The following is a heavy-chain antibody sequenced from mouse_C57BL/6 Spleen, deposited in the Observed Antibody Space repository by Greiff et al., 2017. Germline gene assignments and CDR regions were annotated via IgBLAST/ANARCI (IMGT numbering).Heavy chain of an antibody. V-gene: IGHV5-17*01. D-gene: IGHD2-2*01. CDR3: ARGYYWYFDV. Sequence: EVKLVESGGGLVKPGGSLKLSCAASGFTFSDYGMHWVRQAPEKGLEWVAYISSGSSTIYYAEPVKGRFTISRDNAKNTLFLQMTRLRSEDTAMYYCARGYYWYFDVWGTGTTVTVSS. J-gene: IGHJ1*03. CDR1: GFTFSDYG. CDR2: ISSGSSTI.